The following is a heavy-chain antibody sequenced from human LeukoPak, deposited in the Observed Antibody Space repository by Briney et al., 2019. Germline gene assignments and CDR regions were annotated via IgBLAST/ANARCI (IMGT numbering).Heavy chain of an antibody. J-gene: IGHJ4*02. CDR3: AKADYYGSGSYYTFDY. V-gene: IGHV3-74*01. Sequence: GGSLRLSCAASGFTFDNSWIHWVRQGPGRGLVWVSLISPDGITTNYADSVKGRFTISRDNAMNTLYLQMNSLRAEDTAVYYCAKADYYGSGSYYTFDYWGQGTLVTVSS. CDR2: ISPDGITT. D-gene: IGHD3-10*01. CDR1: GFTFDNSW.